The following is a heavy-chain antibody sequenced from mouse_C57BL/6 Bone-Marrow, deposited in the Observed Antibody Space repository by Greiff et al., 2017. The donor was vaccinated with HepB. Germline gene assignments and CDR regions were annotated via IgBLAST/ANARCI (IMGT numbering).Heavy chain of an antibody. J-gene: IGHJ4*01. Sequence: VQLKESGPGLVQPSQSLSITCTVSGFSLTSYGVHWVRQSPGKGLEWLGVIWSGGSTDYNAAFISRLSISKDNSKSQVFFKMNSLQADDTAIYYCARKGGYDYDDDYYAMDYWGQGTSVTVSS. CDR2: IWSGGST. V-gene: IGHV2-2*01. CDR1: GFSLTSYG. CDR3: ARKGGYDYDDDYYAMDY. D-gene: IGHD2-4*01.